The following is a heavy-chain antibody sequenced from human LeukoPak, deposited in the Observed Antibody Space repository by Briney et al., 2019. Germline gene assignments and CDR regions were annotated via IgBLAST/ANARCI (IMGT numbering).Heavy chain of an antibody. CDR2: IYTSGST. CDR1: GDSISGYY. CDR3: ARVGATDNWFDP. J-gene: IGHJ5*02. V-gene: IGHV4-4*07. Sequence: KPSETLSLTCTVSGDSISGYYWSWIRQPAGKGLEWIGRIYTSGSTNYNPSLKSRVTMSVDTSKNQFSLKLSSVTAADTAVYYCARVGATDNWFDPWDQGTLVTVSS. D-gene: IGHD1-26*01.